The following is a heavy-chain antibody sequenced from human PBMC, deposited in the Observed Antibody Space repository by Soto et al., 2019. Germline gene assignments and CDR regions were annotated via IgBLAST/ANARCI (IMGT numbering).Heavy chain of an antibody. D-gene: IGHD2-21*01. Sequence: QVQLQESGPGLVKPSQTLSLTCTVSSGSISSGGYYWSWIRQHPGKGLEWIGYIYYSGSTYYNPSLKSRVTISVDTPKNQFSLKLSSVTAADTAVYYCAASCVGCGGFNYYGMEVWGQGTTVTVSS. J-gene: IGHJ6*02. CDR2: IYYSGST. CDR1: SGSISSGGYY. V-gene: IGHV4-31*03. CDR3: AASCVGCGGFNYYGMEV.